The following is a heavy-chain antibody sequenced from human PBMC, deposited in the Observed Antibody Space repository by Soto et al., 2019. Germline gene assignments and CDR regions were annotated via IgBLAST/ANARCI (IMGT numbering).Heavy chain of an antibody. CDR2: TRNKANSYTT. D-gene: IGHD3-10*01. V-gene: IGHV3-72*01. J-gene: IGHJ6*02. Sequence: PGGSLRLSCAASGFTFSDHYMDWVRQAPGKGLEWVGRTRNKANSYTTEYAASVKGRFTISRDDSKNSLYLQMNSLKTEDTAVYYCARGYGSGSYYYYGMDVWGQGTTVTVSS. CDR1: GFTFSDHY. CDR3: ARGYGSGSYYYYGMDV.